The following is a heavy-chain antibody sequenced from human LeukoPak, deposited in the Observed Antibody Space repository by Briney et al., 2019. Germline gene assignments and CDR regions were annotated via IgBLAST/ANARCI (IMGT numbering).Heavy chain of an antibody. Sequence: GGSLRLSCAASGFTFSSYSMNWVRQAPGKGLEWVSYISSSSSTIYYADSVKGRFTISRDNAKNSLYLQMNSLRAEDTAVYYCARERGYYYDSSGYLGYWGQGTLVTVSS. CDR1: GFTFSSYS. J-gene: IGHJ4*02. CDR3: ARERGYYYDSSGYLGY. V-gene: IGHV3-48*04. CDR2: ISSSSSTI. D-gene: IGHD3-22*01.